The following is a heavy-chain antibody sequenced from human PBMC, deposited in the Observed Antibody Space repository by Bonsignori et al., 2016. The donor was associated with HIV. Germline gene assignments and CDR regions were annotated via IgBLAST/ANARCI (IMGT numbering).Heavy chain of an antibody. D-gene: IGHD3-22*01. Sequence: SETLSLTCAVSGYSISSGYYWGWIRQPPGKGLEWIGSIYHSGSTYYNPSLKSRVTISVDTSKNQFSLRLSSVTAADTAVYYCARPHYDSSGSYAFDIWGQGTMVTVSS. V-gene: IGHV4-38-2*01. J-gene: IGHJ3*02. CDR3: ARPHYDSSGSYAFDI. CDR1: GYSISSGYY. CDR2: IYHSGST.